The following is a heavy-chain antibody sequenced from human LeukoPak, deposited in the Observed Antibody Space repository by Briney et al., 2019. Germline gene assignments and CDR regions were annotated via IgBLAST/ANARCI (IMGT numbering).Heavy chain of an antibody. J-gene: IGHJ4*02. D-gene: IGHD4-17*01. CDR2: INPNSGGT. Sequence: ASVKVSCKASGYTFTGYYMHWVRQAPGQGLEWMGRINPNSGGTNYAQKFQGRVTMTRDTSISTAYMELSRLRSDDTAVYYCAGDQYYGDYDFDYWGQGTLVTVSS. CDR3: AGDQYYGDYDFDY. V-gene: IGHV1-2*06. CDR1: GYTFTGYY.